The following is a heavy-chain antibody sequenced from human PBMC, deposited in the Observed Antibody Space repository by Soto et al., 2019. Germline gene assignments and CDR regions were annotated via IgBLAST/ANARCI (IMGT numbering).Heavy chain of an antibody. CDR2: ISGSGGST. J-gene: IGHJ4*02. V-gene: IGHV3-23*01. CDR1: GFTFSSYA. D-gene: IGHD3-3*01. Sequence: HPGGSLRLSCAASGFTFSSYAMSWVRQAPGKGLEWVSAISGSGGSTYYADSVKGRFTISRDNSKNTLYLQMNSLRAEDTAVYYCANDPLSYYDFWSAGYYFDYWGQGSRVTVSS. CDR3: ANDPLSYYDFWSAGYYFDY.